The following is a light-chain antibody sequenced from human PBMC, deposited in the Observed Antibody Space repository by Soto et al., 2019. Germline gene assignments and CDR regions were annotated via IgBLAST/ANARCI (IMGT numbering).Light chain of an antibody. J-gene: IGLJ2*01. Sequence: QSVLTQPPSVSAAPRQKITISCSGSSSNIGNNFLSWYQHLPGTTPKILIFYNDKLPSGILDRLSAAKSGTSATLGTTGRHTGDEDDYYCGTWYSSRSAVVFGGGTKLTVL. CDR2: YND. CDR1: SSNIGNNF. V-gene: IGLV1-51*02. CDR3: GTWYSSRSAVV.